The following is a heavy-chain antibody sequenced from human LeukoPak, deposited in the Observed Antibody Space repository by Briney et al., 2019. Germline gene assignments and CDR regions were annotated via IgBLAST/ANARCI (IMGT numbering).Heavy chain of an antibody. Sequence: GGSLRLSCVASGFSFGNYAMSWVRQAPGKGLQWVSQISGTGGATWYAGFARDRFTISRDNSKKTLYLQMSGLRVEDTAMYYCVKALDSGYDVLEAMGYWGQGTLVTVSS. CDR2: ISGTGGAT. J-gene: IGHJ4*02. D-gene: IGHD5-12*01. CDR3: VKALDSGYDVLEAMGY. V-gene: IGHV3-23*01. CDR1: GFSFGNYA.